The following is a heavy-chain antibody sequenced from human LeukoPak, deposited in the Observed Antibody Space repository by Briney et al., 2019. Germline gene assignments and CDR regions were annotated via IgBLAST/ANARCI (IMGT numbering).Heavy chain of an antibody. CDR1: EFTFSSYW. J-gene: IGHJ4*02. D-gene: IGHD3-10*01. V-gene: IGHV3-74*01. CDR3: ARDCTMVRGVIDY. Sequence: GGSLRLPCVASEFTFSSYWMNWVRQAPGKGLVWVSRINSDGSSTSYADSVKGRFTISRDNAKNTLYLQMNSLRAEDTAVYYCARDCTMVRGVIDYWGQGILVTVSS. CDR2: INSDGSST.